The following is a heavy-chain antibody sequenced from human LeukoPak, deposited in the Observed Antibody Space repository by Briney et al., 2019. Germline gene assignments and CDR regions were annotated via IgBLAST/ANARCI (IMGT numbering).Heavy chain of an antibody. CDR1: GYTFTSYG. CDR2: ISTYNGNT. CDR3: ARSSPAVAGSVFDY. Sequence: ASVRVSCKASGYTFTSYGISWVRQAPGQGLEWMGWISTYNGNTHYAQKLQGRVTMTTDTSTSTAYMELRSLRSDDTAVYYCARSSPAVAGSVFDYWGQGTLVTVSS. D-gene: IGHD6-19*01. V-gene: IGHV1-18*01. J-gene: IGHJ4*02.